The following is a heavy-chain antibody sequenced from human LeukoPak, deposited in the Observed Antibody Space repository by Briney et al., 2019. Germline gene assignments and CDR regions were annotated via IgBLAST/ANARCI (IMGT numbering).Heavy chain of an antibody. J-gene: IGHJ4*02. CDR1: GFTFNSYG. CDR2: IRYDGSNK. D-gene: IGHD3-22*01. Sequence: GGSLRLSCAASGFTFNSYGMHWVRQAPGKGLEWVAFIRYDGSNKYYADSVKGRFTISRDNSKKMLYLQMNSQRPEDPAVYYCANARYDTSGYPAAFDYWGQGTLVTVSS. CDR3: ANARYDTSGYPAAFDY. V-gene: IGHV3-30*02.